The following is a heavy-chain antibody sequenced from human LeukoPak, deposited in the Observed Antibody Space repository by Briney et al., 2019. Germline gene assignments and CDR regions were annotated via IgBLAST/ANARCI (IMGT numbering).Heavy chain of an antibody. J-gene: IGHJ4*02. CDR2: INHSGST. Sequence: PSETLSLTCAVYGGSFSGYYWSWIRQPPGKGLEWIGEINHSGSTNYNPSLKSRVTISVDTSKNQFSLKLSSVTAADPAVYYCAKSRPTGRLDGAFVDYWGQGTLVTVSS. CDR1: GGSFSGYY. V-gene: IGHV4-34*01. D-gene: IGHD1-14*01. CDR3: AKSRPTGRLDGAFVDY.